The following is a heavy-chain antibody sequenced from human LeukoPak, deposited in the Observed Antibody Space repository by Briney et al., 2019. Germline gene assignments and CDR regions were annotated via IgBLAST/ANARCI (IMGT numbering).Heavy chain of an antibody. Sequence: ASVKVSCKASGYTFTGYYMHWVRQAPGQGLEWMGWINPNSGGTNYAQKFQGRVTMTRDTSISTAYMELSRRRSDDTAVYYCAREGGRYCSSTSCYLYYWGQGTLVTVSS. CDR3: AREGGRYCSSTSCYLYY. CDR2: INPNSGGT. D-gene: IGHD2-2*01. CDR1: GYTFTGYY. V-gene: IGHV1-2*02. J-gene: IGHJ4*02.